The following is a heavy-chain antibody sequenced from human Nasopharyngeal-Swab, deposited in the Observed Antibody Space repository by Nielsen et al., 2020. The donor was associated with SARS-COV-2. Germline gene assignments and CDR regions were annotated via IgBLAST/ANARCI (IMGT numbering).Heavy chain of an antibody. CDR2: ISYDGSNK. J-gene: IGHJ5*02. Sequence: GGSLRLSCAASGFTFSTYAMHWVRQAPGKGLEWVAFISYDGSNKYYADSVKGRCTISRDNSKNTLYLQMNSLRAEDTAVYYCASTGQRDWLDPWGQGTLVTVSS. V-gene: IGHV3-30-3*01. CDR3: ASTGQRDWLDP. D-gene: IGHD5-24*01. CDR1: GFTFSTYA.